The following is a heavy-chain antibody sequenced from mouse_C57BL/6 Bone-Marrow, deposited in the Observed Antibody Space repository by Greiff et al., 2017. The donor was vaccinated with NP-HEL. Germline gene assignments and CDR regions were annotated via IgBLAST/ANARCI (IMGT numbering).Heavy chain of an antibody. J-gene: IGHJ3*01. CDR1: GYTFTSYW. Sequence: QVQLQQPGAELVRPGTSVKLSCKASGYTFTSYWMHWVKQRPGQGLEWIGVIDPSDSYTNYNQKFKGKATLTVDTSSSPAYMRLRSLTSADSAVYYCARGVIYDGDDGVADWGQGTLVTVSA. CDR2: IDPSDSYT. D-gene: IGHD2-2*01. V-gene: IGHV1-59*01. CDR3: ARGVIYDGDDGVAD.